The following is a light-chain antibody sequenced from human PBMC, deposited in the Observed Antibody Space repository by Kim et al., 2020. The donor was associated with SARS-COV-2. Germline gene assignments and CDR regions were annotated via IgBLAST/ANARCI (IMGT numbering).Light chain of an antibody. CDR1: SSSIGAGFD. CDR3: QSYDSSLSGYV. CDR2: GNS. V-gene: IGLV1-40*01. Sequence: GVTISCTGSSSSIGAGFDVHWDQKLPGTARKLLIFGNSNRPSGVPDRFSGSKSGTSASRAITGLQGEDEAEYYCQSYDSSLSGYVFGTGTKVTVL. J-gene: IGLJ1*01.